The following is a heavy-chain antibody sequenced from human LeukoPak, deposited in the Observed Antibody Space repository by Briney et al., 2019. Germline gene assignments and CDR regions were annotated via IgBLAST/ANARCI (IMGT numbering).Heavy chain of an antibody. CDR1: GFTFSDYY. V-gene: IGHV3-11*04. D-gene: IGHD3-22*01. CDR2: ISSSGRSI. CDR3: ARALADSRGYYLGFDY. Sequence: GESLRLSCAASGFTFSDYYMSWIRQAPGKGLEWVSYISSSGRSIYYADSVKGRFTISRDNAKNSLYLQMNSLRADDTAVYYCARALADSRGYYLGFDYWGQGTLVTVSS. J-gene: IGHJ4*02.